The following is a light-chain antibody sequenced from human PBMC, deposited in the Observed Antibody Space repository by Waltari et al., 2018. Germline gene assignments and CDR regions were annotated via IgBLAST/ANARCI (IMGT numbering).Light chain of an antibody. V-gene: IGKV3-15*01. CDR2: AAS. CDR3: QQYSDWPPWT. CDR1: QSVGSN. Sequence: EIMMTQSPATLSLSPGERATLSCRASQSVGSNLAWYQQKLGEAPRLLMFAASTRAPDIPARLSGSGSGTDFTRTSSGLQSEDFALYYCQQYSDWPPWTFGQGTKVEIK. J-gene: IGKJ1*01.